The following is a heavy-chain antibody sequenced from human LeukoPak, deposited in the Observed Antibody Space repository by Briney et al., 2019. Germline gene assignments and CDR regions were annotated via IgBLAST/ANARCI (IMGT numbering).Heavy chain of an antibody. V-gene: IGHV3-23*01. Sequence: GGSLRLSCAASGFDFSVNDMHWVRQGTGKGLEWVSAISGSGGSTYYADSVKGRFTISRDKSKNTLYLQMNSLRAEDTAVYYCAKPDLVAGTGYGYYYYYGMDVWGQGTTVTVSS. CDR2: ISGSGGST. CDR1: GFDFSVND. D-gene: IGHD6-19*01. J-gene: IGHJ6*02. CDR3: AKPDLVAGTGYGYYYYYGMDV.